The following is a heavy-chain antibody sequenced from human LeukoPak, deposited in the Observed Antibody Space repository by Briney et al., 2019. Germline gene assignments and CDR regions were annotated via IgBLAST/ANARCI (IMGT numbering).Heavy chain of an antibody. J-gene: IGHJ4*02. Sequence: PPGGSLRLSCAASGFPFSNYAMTWVRQAPGKGLEWVSLISGSGRNTYYADSVKGRFTISRDNSKNTLYLQLNSLRAEDTAIYYCAKDLTYYYDSTGYYFDYWGQGTLVTVSS. V-gene: IGHV3-23*01. D-gene: IGHD3-22*01. CDR3: AKDLTYYYDSTGYYFDY. CDR1: GFPFSNYA. CDR2: ISGSGRNT.